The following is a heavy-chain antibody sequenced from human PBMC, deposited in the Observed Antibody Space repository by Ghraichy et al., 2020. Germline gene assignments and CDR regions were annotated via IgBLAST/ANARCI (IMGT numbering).Heavy chain of an antibody. D-gene: IGHD2/OR15-2a*01. Sequence: GGSLRLSCAASGFTFSGYEMHWVRQAPGKGLEWIAYISSGASTIFYADSVKGRFTIYRDNAKNSLYLQMNSLRAEETAVYYCARENILTYYFDYWGQGTRVTVSS. J-gene: IGHJ4*02. CDR3: ARENILTYYFDY. CDR2: ISSGASTI. CDR1: GFTFSGYE. V-gene: IGHV3-48*03.